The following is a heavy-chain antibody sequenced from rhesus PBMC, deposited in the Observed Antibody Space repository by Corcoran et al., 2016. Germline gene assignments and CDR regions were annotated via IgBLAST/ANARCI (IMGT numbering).Heavy chain of an antibody. CDR3: ARQNNWNYVGYFDY. V-gene: IGHV4-160*01. D-gene: IGHD1-26*01. Sequence: QVQLQQWGEGLVKPSETLSLTCAVYGGSISSNYWSWIRQPPGKGLEWIGRIRSGGSTNYNPSLKSRVTISIDTSKNQFSLKLGSVTAADTAVYYCARQNNWNYVGYFDYWGQGVLVTVSS. J-gene: IGHJ4*01. CDR1: GGSISSNY. CDR2: IRSGGST.